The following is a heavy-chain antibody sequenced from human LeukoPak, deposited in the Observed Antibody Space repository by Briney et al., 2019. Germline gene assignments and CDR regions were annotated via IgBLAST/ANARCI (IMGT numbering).Heavy chain of an antibody. CDR3: AKDTPSRNSSWFDN. J-gene: IGHJ4*02. CDR2: IASNGGNT. V-gene: IGHV3-23*01. D-gene: IGHD6-13*01. CDR1: GFTFSAFS. Sequence: GGSLRLSCAASGFTFSAFSMTWVRQAPGKGLEWVSLIASNGGNTYYADSVKGRFTVSRDNSKNTLYLQMNSLRAEDTAIYYCAKDTPSRNSSWFDNWGQGTLVTVSS.